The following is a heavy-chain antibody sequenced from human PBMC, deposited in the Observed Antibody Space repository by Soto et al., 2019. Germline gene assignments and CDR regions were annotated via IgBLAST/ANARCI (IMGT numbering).Heavy chain of an antibody. V-gene: IGHV1-18*01. J-gene: IGHJ5*02. CDR3: ARRAGGFDP. Sequence: QVQLVQSGAEVKKPGASVKVSCKASGYTFTNYGISWVRQAPGQGLEWMGWISTYNGNTNYAQKFKGRVTMTTATSTSTAYRELRSLKSDDTAVYYCARRAGGFDPWGQGTLVTVSS. CDR2: ISTYNGNT. CDR1: GYTFTNYG.